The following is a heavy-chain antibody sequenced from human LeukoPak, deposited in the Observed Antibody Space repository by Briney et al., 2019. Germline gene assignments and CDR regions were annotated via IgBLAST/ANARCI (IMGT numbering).Heavy chain of an antibody. CDR2: INAGNGNT. CDR3: ARSLPYYYDSMTDY. Sequence: GASVKVSCKASGYTFTSYAMHWVRQAPGQRLEWMGWINAGNGNTKYSQKFQGRVTITRDTSASTAYMELSSLRSEDTAVYYCARSLPYYYDSMTDYWGQGTLVTVSS. CDR1: GYTFTSYA. V-gene: IGHV1-3*01. D-gene: IGHD3-22*01. J-gene: IGHJ4*02.